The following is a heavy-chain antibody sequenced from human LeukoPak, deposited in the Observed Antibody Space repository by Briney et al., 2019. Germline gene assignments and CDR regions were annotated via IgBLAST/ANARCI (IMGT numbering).Heavy chain of an antibody. J-gene: IGHJ5*02. Sequence: GSLRLSCAASGFTFSSYAMHWVRQAPGKGLEWVAVISYDGSNKYYADSVKGRFTISRDNSKNTLYLQMNSLRAEDTAVYYCARVSTVRFLENWFDPWGQGTLVTVSS. V-gene: IGHV3-30-3*01. CDR3: ARVSTVRFLENWFDP. D-gene: IGHD3-3*01. CDR2: ISYDGSNK. CDR1: GFTFSSYA.